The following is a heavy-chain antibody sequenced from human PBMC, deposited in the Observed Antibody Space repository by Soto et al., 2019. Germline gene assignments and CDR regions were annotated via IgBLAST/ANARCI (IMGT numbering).Heavy chain of an antibody. V-gene: IGHV4-34*01. CDR3: ARVERGTEPPVVVAFDL. J-gene: IGHJ3*01. Sequence: QVQLQQWGAGLLKPSETLSLTCAVYGGSVSSGSYYWSWIRQPPGKGLEWIGEMSHSGGSHFNPSLKSRVTISGDTAKNRFSLKSGPVTAADTALFYFARVERGTEPPVVVAFDLWGQGTMVPGSS. D-gene: IGHD3-16*01. CDR2: MSHSGGS. CDR1: GGSVSSGSYY.